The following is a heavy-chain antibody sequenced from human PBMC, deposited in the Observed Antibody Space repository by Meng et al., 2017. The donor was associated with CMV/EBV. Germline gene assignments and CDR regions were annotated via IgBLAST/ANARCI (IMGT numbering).Heavy chain of an antibody. CDR3: ARGNGYYYDSSGYPLYYYYYGMDV. CDR1: GGSISSNY. J-gene: IGHJ6*02. Sequence: SETLSPTCTVPGGSISSNYWSGIRKPPGKGLEWIGYIYYSGSTNYNPSLKSRVTISVDTSKNQFSLKLSSVTAADTAVYYCARGNGYYYDSSGYPLYYYYYGMDVWGQGTTVTVSS. CDR2: IYYSGST. D-gene: IGHD3-22*01. V-gene: IGHV4-59*01.